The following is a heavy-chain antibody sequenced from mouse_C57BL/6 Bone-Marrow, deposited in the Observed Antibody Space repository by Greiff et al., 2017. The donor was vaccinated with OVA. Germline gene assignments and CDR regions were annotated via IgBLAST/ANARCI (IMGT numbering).Heavy chain of an antibody. CDR2: INPRSGYT. V-gene: IGHV1-7*01. J-gene: IGHJ2*01. CDR3: ARNGKITAYYFGY. CDR1: GYTFTSYW. D-gene: IGHD1-1*01. Sequence: LVESGAELAKPGASVKLSCKASGYTFTSYWMHWVKQRPGQGLEWIGYINPRSGYTKYNQKFKDKATLTADKSSSTAYMQLSRLTYEDSAVYYCARNGKITAYYFGYGGQGTTLTVSS.